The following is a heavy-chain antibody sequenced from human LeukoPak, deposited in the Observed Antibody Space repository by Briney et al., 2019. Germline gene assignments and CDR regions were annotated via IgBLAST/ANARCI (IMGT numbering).Heavy chain of an antibody. CDR1: GGSISSSSYY. CDR2: IYYSGST. CDR3: ASHITMIVRSAFDI. V-gene: IGHV4-39*01. Sequence: SETLSLTCTVSGGSISSSSYYWGWIRQPPGKGLEWIGSIYYSGSTYHNPSLKSRVTISVDTSKNQFSLKLSSVTATDTAVYYCASHITMIVRSAFDIWGQGTMVTASS. D-gene: IGHD3-22*01. J-gene: IGHJ3*02.